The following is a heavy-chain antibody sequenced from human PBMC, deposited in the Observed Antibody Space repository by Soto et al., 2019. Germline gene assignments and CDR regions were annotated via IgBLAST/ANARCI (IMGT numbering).Heavy chain of an antibody. CDR2: IFSNDEK. V-gene: IGHV2-26*01. J-gene: IGHJ6*02. CDR1: GVSLTNARVV. CDR3: ARLWGYCSGGTCYGSDYYYGMDD. D-gene: IGHD2-15*01. Sequence: SGPTLVNPTETLTLTCTVSGVSLTNARVVVSWIRQPPGNALEWLAHIFSNDEKSYSTSLKSRVSISKDTSKSQVVLTMTNMAPVDTATYYCARLWGYCSGGTCYGSDYYYGMDDWGQGATVTVSS.